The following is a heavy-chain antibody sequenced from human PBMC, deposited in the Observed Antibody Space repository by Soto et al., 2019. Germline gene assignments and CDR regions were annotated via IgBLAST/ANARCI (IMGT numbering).Heavy chain of an antibody. CDR3: ASSSLYGMDV. CDR2: INHSGST. V-gene: IGHV4-34*01. J-gene: IGHJ6*02. CDR1: GGSFSGYY. Sequence: SETLSLTCAVYGGSFSGYYWSWIRQPPGKGLEWIGEINHSGSTNYNPSLKSRVTISVDTSKNQFSLKVGSVTAADTAVYYCASSSLYGMDVWGQGTTVTVSS.